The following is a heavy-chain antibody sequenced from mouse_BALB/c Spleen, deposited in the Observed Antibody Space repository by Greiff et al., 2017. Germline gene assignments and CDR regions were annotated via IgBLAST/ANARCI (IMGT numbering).Heavy chain of an antibody. D-gene: IGHD1-1*01. CDR2: IYWDDDK. J-gene: IGHJ4*01. V-gene: IGHV8-12*01. CDR3: ARSYYAHAMDY. CDR1: GFSLSTSGMG. Sequence: VTLKVSGPGILQPSQTLSLTCSFSGFSLSTSGMGVSWIRQPSGKGLEGLAHIYWDDDKRYNPSLKSRLTISKDTSSNQVLLKITSVDTADTATYYCARSYYAHAMDYWGQGTSVTVSS.